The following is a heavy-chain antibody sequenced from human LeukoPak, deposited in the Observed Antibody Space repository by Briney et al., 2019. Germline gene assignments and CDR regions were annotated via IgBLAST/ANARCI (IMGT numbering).Heavy chain of an antibody. V-gene: IGHV1-3*01. CDR1: GYTFTSYA. J-gene: IGHJ4*02. D-gene: IGHD6-13*01. Sequence: ASVKVSCKASGYTFTSYAMHWVRQAPGQRLEWMGWINAGNGNTKYSQKFQGRVTITRDTSASTAYMGLSSLRSEDTAVYYCAKPLFKYSSSWYGDYWGQGTLVTVSS. CDR2: INAGNGNT. CDR3: AKPLFKYSSSWYGDY.